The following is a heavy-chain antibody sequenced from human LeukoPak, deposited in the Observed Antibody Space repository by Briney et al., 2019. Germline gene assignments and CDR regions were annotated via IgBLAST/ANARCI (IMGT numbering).Heavy chain of an antibody. CDR3: ARDEPYIAAAGSIYYYYGMDV. J-gene: IGHJ6*02. D-gene: IGHD6-13*01. CDR1: GFTFSSYA. Sequence: GGSLRLSCAASGFTFSSYAMHWVRQAPGKGLEWVAVISYDGSNKYYADSVKGRFTISRDNSKNTLYLQMNSLRAEDTAVYYCARDEPYIAAAGSIYYYYGMDVGGQGTTVTVSS. V-gene: IGHV3-30-3*01. CDR2: ISYDGSNK.